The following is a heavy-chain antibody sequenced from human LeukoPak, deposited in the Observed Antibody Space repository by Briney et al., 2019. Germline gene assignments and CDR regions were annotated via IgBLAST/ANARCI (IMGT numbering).Heavy chain of an antibody. Sequence: ASVKVSCKASGYTITDYYMHWVRQAPGQGFEWMGWINPNDGDTNYAQKFQGRVTMTRDTSISTAHMEVSRLRSDDTAVYYCARANFLYCSSSTCLFDYWGQGTLVTVSS. J-gene: IGHJ4*02. V-gene: IGHV1-2*02. CDR3: ARANFLYCSSSTCLFDY. CDR2: INPNDGDT. CDR1: GYTITDYY. D-gene: IGHD2-2*01.